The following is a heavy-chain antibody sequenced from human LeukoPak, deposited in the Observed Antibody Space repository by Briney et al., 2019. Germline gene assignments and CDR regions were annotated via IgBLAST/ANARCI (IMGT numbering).Heavy chain of an antibody. V-gene: IGHV3-30*04. D-gene: IGHD5-24*01. CDR3: AKDRRDGYNYGVHYFDY. CDR1: GFTFSSYA. J-gene: IGHJ4*02. CDR2: ISYDGSNK. Sequence: GGSLRLSCAASGFTFSSYAMHWVRQAPGKGLEWVAVISYDGSNKYYADSVKGRFTISRDNSKNTLYLQMNSLRAEDTAVYYCAKDRRDGYNYGVHYFDYWGQGTLVTVSS.